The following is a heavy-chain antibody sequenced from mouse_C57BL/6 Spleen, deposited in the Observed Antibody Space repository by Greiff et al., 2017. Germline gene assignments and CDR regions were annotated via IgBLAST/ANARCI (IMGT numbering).Heavy chain of an antibody. J-gene: IGHJ4*01. CDR3: ARFYEGHAMDY. V-gene: IGHV1-59*01. CDR1: GYTFTSYW. CDR2: IDPSDSYT. Sequence: VQLQQPGAELVRPGTSVKLSCKASGYTFTSYWMHWVKQRPGQGLEWIGVIDPSDSYTNYNQKFKGKATLTVDTSSSTAYMQLSSLTSEDSAVYYCARFYEGHAMDYWGQGTSVTVSS. D-gene: IGHD2-12*01.